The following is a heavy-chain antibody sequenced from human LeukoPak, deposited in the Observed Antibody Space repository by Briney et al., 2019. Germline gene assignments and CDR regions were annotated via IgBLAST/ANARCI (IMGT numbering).Heavy chain of an antibody. CDR1: GFTFSSYW. Sequence: GGSLRLSCEASGFTFSSYWMSWVRQAPGKGLEWVAVISYDGSNKYYADSVKGRFTISRDNSKNTLYLQMNSLGAEDTAVYHCARPYSSGLYYFDYWGQGTLVTVSS. V-gene: IGHV3-30-3*01. CDR3: ARPYSSGLYYFDY. D-gene: IGHD6-19*01. CDR2: ISYDGSNK. J-gene: IGHJ4*02.